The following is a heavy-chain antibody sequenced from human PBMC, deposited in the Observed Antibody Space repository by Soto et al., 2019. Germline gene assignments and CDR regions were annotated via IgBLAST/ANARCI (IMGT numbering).Heavy chain of an antibody. V-gene: IGHV4-39*01. CDR2: INYSGST. Sequence: SETLSLTCDVYGGSITTSTYYWGWIRLPPGKGLECIGVINYSGSTHYSPSLKDRVTISVDTPKNQFSLKLSSVTAADTAVYYCAKNWNWGSLVHWGQGTLVTVSS. CDR3: AKNWNWGSLVH. J-gene: IGHJ4*02. CDR1: GGSITTSTYY. D-gene: IGHD7-27*01.